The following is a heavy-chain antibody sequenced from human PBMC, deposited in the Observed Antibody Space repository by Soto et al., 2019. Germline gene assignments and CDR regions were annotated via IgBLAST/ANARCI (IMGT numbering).Heavy chain of an antibody. CDR2: TIPMIGTP. CDR1: GGTFSKYA. J-gene: IGHJ6*02. D-gene: IGHD3-22*01. V-gene: IGHV1-69*01. Sequence: QVQLVQSGAEMQQPGASVRVSCKASGGTFSKYAFSWVRQAPGQGLEWIGGTIPMIGTPNYAQKFQGRVAISADESTATVYMELSSLRSEDTAVYFCARPLRDRNYYYGMAVWGQGTTVTVSS. CDR3: ARPLRDRNYYYGMAV.